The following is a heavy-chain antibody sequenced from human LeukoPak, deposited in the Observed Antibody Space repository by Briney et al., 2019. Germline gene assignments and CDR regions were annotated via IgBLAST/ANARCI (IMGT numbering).Heavy chain of an antibody. Sequence: KASETLSLTCTVYGGSFTDYFWTWIRQSPGKGLEWIGEINDYTGDTNHNPSLNSRVSTSLEKSKNQFSLELRSVTAADTAVYYCARGRIAKIVVVHSFSYGMDVWGQGTTVTVSS. CDR3: ARGRIAKIVVVHSFSYGMDV. V-gene: IGHV4-34*01. J-gene: IGHJ6*02. D-gene: IGHD3-22*01. CDR2: INDYTGDT. CDR1: GGSFTDYF.